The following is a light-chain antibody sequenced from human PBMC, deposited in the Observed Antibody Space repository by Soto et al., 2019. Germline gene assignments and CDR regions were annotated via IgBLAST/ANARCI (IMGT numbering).Light chain of an antibody. Sequence: EIVLTQSPGTLSLSPGERATLSCRASQSVGRNFLAWYQQKAGQAPRLLIHGASSRATGIPDRFSGSGSGTDFSLTISRLEPEDRAVYYCQQYASSPLTFGGGTKVE. CDR3: QQYASSPLT. J-gene: IGKJ4*01. V-gene: IGKV3-20*01. CDR2: GAS. CDR1: QSVGRNF.